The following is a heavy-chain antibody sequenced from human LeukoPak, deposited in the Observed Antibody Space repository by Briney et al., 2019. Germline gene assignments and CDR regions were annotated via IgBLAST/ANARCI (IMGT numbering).Heavy chain of an antibody. CDR2: ISTYNGNT. CDR1: AYSSPDYG. CDR3: ARPAKGAFFFYYMDV. V-gene: IGHV1-18*01. Sequence: ASVKVSCKASAYSSPDYGITWVRQAPGQGLEWVGWISTYNGNTNVAQKFQGRVTLTTDTSTKTTYMDLRSLTSDDTAAYYCARPAKGAFFFYYMDVWGKGTSVTVSS. J-gene: IGHJ6*03.